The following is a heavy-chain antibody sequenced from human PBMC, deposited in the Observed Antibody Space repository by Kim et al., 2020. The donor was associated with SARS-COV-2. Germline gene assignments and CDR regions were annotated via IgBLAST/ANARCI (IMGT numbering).Heavy chain of an antibody. V-gene: IGHV4-34*01. CDR2: INHSGST. D-gene: IGHD3-10*01. Sequence: SETLSLTCAVYGGSFSGYYWSWIRQPPGKGLEWIGEINHSGSTNYNPSLKSRVTISVDTSKNQFSLKLSSVTAADTAVYYCASEDGSGTNYFDYWGQGTLVTVSS. CDR1: GGSFSGYY. CDR3: ASEDGSGTNYFDY. J-gene: IGHJ4*02.